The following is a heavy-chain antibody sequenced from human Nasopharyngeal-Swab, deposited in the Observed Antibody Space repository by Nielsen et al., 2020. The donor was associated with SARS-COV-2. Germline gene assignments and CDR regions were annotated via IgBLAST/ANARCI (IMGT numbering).Heavy chain of an antibody. Sequence: ASAKVSCNASGYTFTNHFMHWVRQAPGQGLEWMGMINPSGGSTGYAQNFQGRVTVIRDTYTRTAYMELISLSSEDTAVYYCSRGYSYGLAYWGQGTLVTVSP. J-gene: IGHJ4*02. CDR1: GYTFTNHF. V-gene: IGHV1-46*01. D-gene: IGHD5-18*01. CDR3: SRGYSYGLAY. CDR2: INPSGGST.